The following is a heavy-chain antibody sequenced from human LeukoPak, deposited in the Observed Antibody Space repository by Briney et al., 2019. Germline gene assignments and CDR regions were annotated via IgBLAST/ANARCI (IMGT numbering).Heavy chain of an antibody. CDR3: AKDRSSNYYGSGSYFDY. CDR2: ISHDGSQK. V-gene: IGHV3-30*18. CDR1: GFIFSTNG. D-gene: IGHD3-10*01. J-gene: IGHJ4*02. Sequence: GGSLRLSCAASGFIFSTNGMHWVRQASGKGLEWVSSISHDGSQKRYGNSVRGRFTVSRDNSRTTLYLQMDSLRVEDTAVYYCAKDRSSNYYGSGSYFDYWGQGTLVTVSS.